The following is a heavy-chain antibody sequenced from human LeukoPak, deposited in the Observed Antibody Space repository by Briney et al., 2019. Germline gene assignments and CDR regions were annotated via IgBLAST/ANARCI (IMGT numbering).Heavy chain of an antibody. Sequence: GEFLKISCKGSGYSFTSYWIGWVRQMPGKGLEWMGIIYPGDSDTRYSPSFQGQVTISADKSISTAYLQWSSLKASDTAMYYCAIRKHADYYYYYGMDVWPQGTTDSV. J-gene: IGHJ6*02. CDR1: GYSFTSYW. V-gene: IGHV5-51*01. CDR2: IYPGDSDT. CDR3: AIRKHADYYYYYGMDV.